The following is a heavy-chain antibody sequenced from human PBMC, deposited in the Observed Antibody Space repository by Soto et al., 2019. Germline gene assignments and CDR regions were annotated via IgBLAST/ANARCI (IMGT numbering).Heavy chain of an antibody. CDR1: GGSISGSY. J-gene: IGHJ4*02. Sequence: SSETLSLTCTVSGGSISGSYWSWIRQTPGKVLEWVGYIHYSGSTNYNPSLKSRVTMSVDSAKNQFSLQLSSVTAADTAVYFCTKYRRTDAEGYSFYYWGQGALVTVSS. CDR3: TKYRRTDAEGYSFYY. CDR2: IHYSGST. D-gene: IGHD2-15*01. V-gene: IGHV4-59*01.